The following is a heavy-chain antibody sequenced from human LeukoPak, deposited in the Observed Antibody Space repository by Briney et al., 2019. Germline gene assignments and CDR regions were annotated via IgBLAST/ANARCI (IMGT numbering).Heavy chain of an antibody. CDR1: GGTFSSYA. D-gene: IGHD3-10*01. Sequence: ASVKVSCKASGGTFSSYAISWVRQAPGQGLEWMGGIIPIFGTANYAQKLQGRVTITADESTSTAYMELSSLRSEDTAVYYCARDSSYYGSGSYYTDAFDIWGQGTMVTVSS. CDR3: ARDSSYYGSGSYYTDAFDI. J-gene: IGHJ3*02. V-gene: IGHV1-69*13. CDR2: IIPIFGTA.